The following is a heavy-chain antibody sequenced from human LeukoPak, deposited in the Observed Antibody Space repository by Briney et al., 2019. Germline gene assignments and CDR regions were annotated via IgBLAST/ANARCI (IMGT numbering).Heavy chain of an antibody. J-gene: IGHJ4*02. D-gene: IGHD4-23*01. V-gene: IGHV3-48*03. CDR3: ARDYGGSSPFDY. Sequence: PGGSLRLSCAASGFIFSISDMNWVRQAPGKGLEWISYISSSDSTIYYADSVKGRFTISRDNAKNSLYLQMNSLRAEDTAVYYCARDYGGSSPFDYWGQGTLVTVSS. CDR1: GFIFSISD. CDR2: ISSSDSTI.